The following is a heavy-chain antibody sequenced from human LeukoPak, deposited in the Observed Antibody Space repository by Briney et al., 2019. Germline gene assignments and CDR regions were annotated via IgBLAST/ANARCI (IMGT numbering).Heavy chain of an antibody. V-gene: IGHV4-59*12. Sequence: PSETLSLTCTVSGGSISSYYWSWIRQPPGKGLEWIGYIYYSGSANYNPSLKSRVTISVDTSKNQFSLKLSSVTAADTAVYYCARGLRVRGSYYGSGTAFDPWGQGTLVTVSS. J-gene: IGHJ5*02. CDR3: ARGLRVRGSYYGSGTAFDP. CDR1: GGSISSYY. D-gene: IGHD3-10*01. CDR2: IYYSGSA.